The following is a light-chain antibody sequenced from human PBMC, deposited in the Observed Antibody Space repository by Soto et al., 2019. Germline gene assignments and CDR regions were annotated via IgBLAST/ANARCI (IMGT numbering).Light chain of an antibody. J-gene: IGKJ1*01. Sequence: DGGMTQSPEKLALSLSESATINCRPTQSVLYSSNNKNYLAWYQQKPRQPPKLLISWASARESGVPDRFSGSGSGTDFTLTISSLQADDVAVYYCHQYYINPTFGQGTKVDIK. V-gene: IGKV4-1*01. CDR2: WAS. CDR1: QSVLYSSNNKNY. CDR3: HQYYINPT.